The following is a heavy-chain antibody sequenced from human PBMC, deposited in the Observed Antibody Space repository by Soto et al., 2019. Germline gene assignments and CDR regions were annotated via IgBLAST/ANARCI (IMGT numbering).Heavy chain of an antibody. V-gene: IGHV5-51*01. J-gene: IGHJ6*02. D-gene: IGHD2-2*01. CDR2: IYPGDSDT. CDR3: AIQVVPAAITSYYYYGMDV. CDR1: GYSFTSYW. Sequence: GESLKISCKGSGYSFTSYWIGWVRQMPGKGLEWMGIIYPGDSDTRYSPSFQGQVTISADKSISTAYLQWSSLKASDTAMYYCAIQVVPAAITSYYYYGMDVWGQGTTVTVSS.